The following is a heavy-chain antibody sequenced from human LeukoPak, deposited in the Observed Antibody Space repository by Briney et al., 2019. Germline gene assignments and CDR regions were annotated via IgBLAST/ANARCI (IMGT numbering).Heavy chain of an antibody. V-gene: IGHV3-53*01. Sequence: PGGSLRLSCAASGFTVSSNYMSWVRQAPGKGLEWVSVIYSGGSTYYADSVKGRFTISRDNSKNTLYLQMNSLRAEDTAVHYCARGKWFGDYYFDYWGQGTLVTVSS. CDR2: IYSGGST. CDR1: GFTVSSNY. D-gene: IGHD3-10*01. CDR3: ARGKWFGDYYFDY. J-gene: IGHJ4*02.